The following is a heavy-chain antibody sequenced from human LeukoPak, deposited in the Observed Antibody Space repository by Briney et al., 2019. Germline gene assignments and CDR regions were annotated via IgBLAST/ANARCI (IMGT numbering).Heavy chain of an antibody. V-gene: IGHV1-69*02. Sequence: GASVKVSCKASGYTFTGYYMHWVRQAPGQGLEWMGRIIPILGIANYAQKFQGRVTITADKSTSTAYMELSSLRSEDTAVYYCARYYGSGPNNWFDPWGQGTLVTVSS. J-gene: IGHJ5*02. CDR3: ARYYGSGPNNWFDP. D-gene: IGHD3-10*01. CDR1: GYTFTGYY. CDR2: IIPILGIA.